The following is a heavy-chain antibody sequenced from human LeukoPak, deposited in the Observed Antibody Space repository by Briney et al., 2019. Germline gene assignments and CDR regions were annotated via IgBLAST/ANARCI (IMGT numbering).Heavy chain of an antibody. CDR3: ARDRYYYDSSGYANDAFDI. D-gene: IGHD3-22*01. J-gene: IGHJ3*02. CDR1: GYTFTSYY. CDR2: INPSGGST. V-gene: IGHV1-46*01. Sequence: ASVKVSCEASGYTFTSYYMHWVRQAPGQGLEWMGIINPSGGSTSYAQKFQGRVTMTRDTSTSTVYMELSSLRSEDTAVYYCARDRYYYDSSGYANDAFDIWGQGTVVTVSS.